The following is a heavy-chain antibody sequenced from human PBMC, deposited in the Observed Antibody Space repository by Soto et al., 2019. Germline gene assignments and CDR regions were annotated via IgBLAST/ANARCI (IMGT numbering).Heavy chain of an antibody. CDR3: ARRVVTGKPNWFDP. V-gene: IGHV1-18*01. Sequence: ASVKVSCKASGCTFTSYGISWVRQAPGQGLEWMGWISAYNGNTNYAQKLQGRVTMTTDTSTSTAYTELRSLRSDDTAVYYCARRVVTGKPNWFDPWGQGTLVTVSS. CDR2: ISAYNGNT. D-gene: IGHD3-3*01. J-gene: IGHJ5*02. CDR1: GCTFTSYG.